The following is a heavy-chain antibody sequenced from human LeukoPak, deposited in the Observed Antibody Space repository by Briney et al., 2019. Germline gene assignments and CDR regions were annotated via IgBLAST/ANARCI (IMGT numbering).Heavy chain of an antibody. J-gene: IGHJ6*02. CDR1: GFTFSSYE. V-gene: IGHV3-48*03. CDR3: ERNPPSPKIAAAALRHRGTPRGGGGFWYYGMDV. CDR2: ISSSGSTI. D-gene: IGHD6-13*01. Sequence: GGSLRLSCAASGFTFSSYEMSWVRQAPGKGLEWVSYISSSGSTIYYADSVKGRFTISRDNAKNSLYLQMNSLRAEDTAVYYCERNPPSPKIAAAALRHRGTPRGGGGFWYYGMDVWGQGTTVNVSS.